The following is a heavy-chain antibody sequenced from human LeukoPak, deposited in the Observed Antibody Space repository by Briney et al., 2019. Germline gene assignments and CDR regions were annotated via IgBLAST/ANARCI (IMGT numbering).Heavy chain of an antibody. D-gene: IGHD6-19*01. Sequence: GGSLRLSCAASGFTFSSYGMHWVRQAPGKGLEWVAVIWYDGSNKYYADSVKGRFTISRDNSKNTLYLQMNSLRAEDTAVYYCARASSGWWYYYYGMDVWGQGTTVTVSS. CDR2: IWYDGSNK. V-gene: IGHV3-33*08. CDR3: ARASSGWWYYYYGMDV. CDR1: GFTFSSYG. J-gene: IGHJ6*02.